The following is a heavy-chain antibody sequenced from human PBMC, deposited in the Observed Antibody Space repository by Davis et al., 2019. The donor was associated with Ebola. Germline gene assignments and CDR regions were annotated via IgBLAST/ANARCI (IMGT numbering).Heavy chain of an antibody. CDR2: ISGSGGST. Sequence: GESLKISCAASGFTFSSYAMSWVRQAPGKGLEWVSAISGSGGSTYYADSVKGRFTISRDNSKNTLYLQMNSQRAEDTAVYYCAKGRTGDPIYWGQGTLVTVSS. D-gene: IGHD1-14*01. J-gene: IGHJ4*02. CDR1: GFTFSSYA. CDR3: AKGRTGDPIY. V-gene: IGHV3-23*01.